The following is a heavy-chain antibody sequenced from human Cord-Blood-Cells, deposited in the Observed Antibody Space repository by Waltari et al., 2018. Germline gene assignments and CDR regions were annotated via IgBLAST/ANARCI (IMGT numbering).Heavy chain of an antibody. J-gene: IGHJ3*02. CDR1: GYTLTSSA. D-gene: IGHD2-21*02. Sequence: QVQLVQSGAEVKKPGASVKVSCKASGYTLTSSAMHWVRQAPGQRLEWMGWINAGNGNTKYSQKFQGRVTITRDTSASTAYMELSSLRSEDTAVYYCARDQGGDYDAFDIWGQGTMVTVSS. CDR3: ARDQGGDYDAFDI. CDR2: INAGNGNT. V-gene: IGHV1-3*01.